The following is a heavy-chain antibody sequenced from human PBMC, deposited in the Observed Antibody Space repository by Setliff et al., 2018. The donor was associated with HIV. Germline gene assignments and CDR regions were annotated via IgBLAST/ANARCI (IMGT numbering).Heavy chain of an antibody. V-gene: IGHV1-8*02. Sequence: ASVKVSCKASGYTFTSYDINWVRQANGQGLEWMGWMNPNSGNTGYAQKFQGRVTMTRNTSISTAYMELSSLRSDDTAVYYCARGSSYSSSWYVFRPQALNDAFDIWAQGTRVT. CDR3: ARGSSYSSSWYVFRPQALNDAFDI. CDR2: MNPNSGNT. D-gene: IGHD6-13*01. CDR1: GYTFTSYD. J-gene: IGHJ3*02.